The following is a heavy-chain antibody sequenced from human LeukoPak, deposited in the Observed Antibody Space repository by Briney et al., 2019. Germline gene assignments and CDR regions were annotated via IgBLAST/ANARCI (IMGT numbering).Heavy chain of an antibody. Sequence: GRSLRLSCAASGFTFSSYAMHWVRQAPGKGLEWVSYISGSGSTIYYADSLKGRFTISRDNAKNSLYLQMNNLRDDDTAVYYCVRASFQRWLQLGGDWGQGTLVTVSS. D-gene: IGHD5-24*01. J-gene: IGHJ4*02. V-gene: IGHV3-48*02. CDR1: GFTFSSYA. CDR3: VRASFQRWLQLGGD. CDR2: ISGSGSTI.